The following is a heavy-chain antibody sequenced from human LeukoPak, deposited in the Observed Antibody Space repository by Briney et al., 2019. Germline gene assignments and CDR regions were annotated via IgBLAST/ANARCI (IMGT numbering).Heavy chain of an antibody. J-gene: IGHJ4*02. Sequence: PGGSLRLSCAASGFSFSNYAMSWVRQVPGKGLEWVSAISGRDDSTYYADSVKGRFTISRDTSKNTLYLQMNGLRAEDTAVYYCAKWGDYDVLTGYYDSDYWGQGTLVTVSS. CDR2: ISGRDDST. V-gene: IGHV3-23*01. CDR3: AKWGDYDVLTGYYDSDY. CDR1: GFSFSNYA. D-gene: IGHD3-9*01.